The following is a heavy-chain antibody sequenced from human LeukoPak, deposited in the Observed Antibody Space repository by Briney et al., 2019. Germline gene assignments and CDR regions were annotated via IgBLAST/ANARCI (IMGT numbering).Heavy chain of an antibody. V-gene: IGHV1-8*01. J-gene: IGHJ6*02. CDR3: ARGQLLRYFDWLLSDYYYYGMDV. CDR1: GYTFTSYD. Sequence: ASVKVSCKASGYTFTSYDINWVRQATGQGLEWMGWMNPNSGNTGYAQKFQGRVTMTRNTSISTAYMELSSLRSEDTAEYYCARGQLLRYFDWLLSDYYYYGMDVWGQGTTVTVSS. D-gene: IGHD3-9*01. CDR2: MNPNSGNT.